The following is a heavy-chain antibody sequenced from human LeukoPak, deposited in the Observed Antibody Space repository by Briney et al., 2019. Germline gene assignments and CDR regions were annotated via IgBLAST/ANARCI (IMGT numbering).Heavy chain of an antibody. Sequence: PSETLSLTCTVSGGSISSGGYYWRWIRQHPGKGLEWIGYLYYTGTTYYNPSLKSRIIISVDTSKTQFSLRLSSVSAADTAIYYCARDLGVRGMDVWGQGTTVTVSS. CDR2: LYYTGTT. CDR3: ARDLGVRGMDV. D-gene: IGHD2-21*01. V-gene: IGHV4-31*03. CDR1: GGSISSGGYY. J-gene: IGHJ6*02.